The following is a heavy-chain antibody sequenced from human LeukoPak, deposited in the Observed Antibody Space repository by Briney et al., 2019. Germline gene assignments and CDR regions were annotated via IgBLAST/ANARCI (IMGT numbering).Heavy chain of an antibody. CDR3: AKDYYDSSWDYYYYGMDV. Sequence: GGSLRVSCAASGFTFSSYAMSWVRQAPGKGLEWVSAISGSGGSTYYADSVKGRFTISRDNSKNTLYLQMNSLRAEDTAVYYCAKDYYDSSWDYYYYGMDVWGQGTTVTVSS. D-gene: IGHD3-22*01. CDR2: ISGSGGST. J-gene: IGHJ6*02. CDR1: GFTFSSYA. V-gene: IGHV3-23*01.